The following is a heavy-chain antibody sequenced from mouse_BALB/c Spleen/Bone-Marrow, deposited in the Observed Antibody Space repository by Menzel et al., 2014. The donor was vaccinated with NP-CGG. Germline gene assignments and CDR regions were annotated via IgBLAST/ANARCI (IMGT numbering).Heavy chain of an antibody. CDR3: ARDWDGYYFDY. D-gene: IGHD2-3*01. CDR2: ISYDGSN. CDR1: GYSITSGYY. V-gene: IGHV3-6*02. J-gene: IGHJ2*01. Sequence: EVKLQESGPGLVKPSQSLSLTCSVTGYSITSGYYWNWIRQFPGNKLEWMGYISYDGSNNYNLSLKNRISITRDTSKNQFFLKLNSVTTEDTATYYCARDWDGYYFDYWGQGTTLTVSS.